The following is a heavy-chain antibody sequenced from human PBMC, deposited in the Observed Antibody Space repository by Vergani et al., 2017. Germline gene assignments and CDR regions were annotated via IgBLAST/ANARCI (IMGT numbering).Heavy chain of an antibody. CDR2: ISSSSSYI. D-gene: IGHD2-2*01. CDR1: GFTFSSYS. Sequence: EVQLVESGGGLVKPGGSLRLSCAASGFTFSSYSMNWVRQAPGKGLEWVSSISSSSSYIYYADSVKGRFTISRDNAKNSLYLQMNSLRAEDTAVYYCARDIYCSSTSCYPIGGYDLDRYYYYYMDVWGKGTTVTVSS. J-gene: IGHJ6*03. CDR3: ARDIYCSSTSCYPIGGYDLDRYYYYYMDV. V-gene: IGHV3-21*01.